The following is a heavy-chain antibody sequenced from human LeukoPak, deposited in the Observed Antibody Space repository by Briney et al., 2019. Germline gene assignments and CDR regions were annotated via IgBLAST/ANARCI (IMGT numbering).Heavy chain of an antibody. CDR2: ISAYNGNT. CDR3: ARQSPNYYDSSGYYLPDY. D-gene: IGHD3-22*01. Sequence: ASVKVSCKASGYTFTSYGISWVRQAPGQGLEWMGWISAYNGNTNYAQKLQGRVTMITDTSTSTAYMELRSLRSDDTAVYYCARQSPNYYDSSGYYLPDYWGQGTLVTVSS. J-gene: IGHJ4*02. CDR1: GYTFTSYG. V-gene: IGHV1-18*01.